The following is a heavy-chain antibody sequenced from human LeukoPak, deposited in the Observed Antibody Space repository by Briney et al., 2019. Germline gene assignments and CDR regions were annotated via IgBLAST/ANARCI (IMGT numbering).Heavy chain of an antibody. V-gene: IGHV3-7*01. Sequence: AGGSLRHSCAASGFSFSSSFMTWVRQAPGKGLECVAYIRPDGTSTYYVDSVRGRFTICRDNAKNSVYLQMNSLRVEDRALYYCSTEPCLLPYWVQGALVAVSP. CDR1: GFSFSSSF. CDR3: STEPCLLPY. D-gene: IGHD3-22*01. CDR2: IRPDGTST. J-gene: IGHJ4*02.